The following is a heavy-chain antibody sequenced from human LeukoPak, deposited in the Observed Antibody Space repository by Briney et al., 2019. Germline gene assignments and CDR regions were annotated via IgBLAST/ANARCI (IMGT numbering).Heavy chain of an antibody. CDR1: GFTFSSYA. D-gene: IGHD4-17*01. CDR3: ARETGSAVGSTDFDY. V-gene: IGHV3-30-3*01. Sequence: QAGGSLRLSCAASGFTFSSYAIHWVRQAPGKGLEWVVVISYDGSNKYYADSVKGRFTISRDNSKNTLYLQMNSLRAEDTAVYYCARETGSAVGSTDFDYWGQGTLVTVSS. J-gene: IGHJ4*02. CDR2: ISYDGSNK.